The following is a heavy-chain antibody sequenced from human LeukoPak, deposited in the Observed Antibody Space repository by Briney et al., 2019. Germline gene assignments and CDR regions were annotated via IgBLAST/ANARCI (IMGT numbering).Heavy chain of an antibody. CDR1: GGSISSYY. Sequence: PSETLSLTCTVSGGSISSYYWSWIRQPPGKGLEWIGYIYYSGSTNYNPSLKSRVTISVDTSKNQFSLKLSSVTAADTAVHYCARDARDYYGSGSYYESVGAFDIWGQGTMVTVSS. CDR3: ARDARDYYGSGSYYESVGAFDI. V-gene: IGHV4-59*01. CDR2: IYYSGST. J-gene: IGHJ3*02. D-gene: IGHD3-10*01.